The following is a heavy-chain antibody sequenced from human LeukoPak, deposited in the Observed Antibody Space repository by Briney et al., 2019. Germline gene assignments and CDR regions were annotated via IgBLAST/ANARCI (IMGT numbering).Heavy chain of an antibody. Sequence: TGGSLRLPCAASGXTFSSYAVSWVRQAPGRGLEWVSAISGSGGSTYYAGSVKGRPTISRDNSKNPLYLRMNSLRAEDTAVYYCARSGAGGVAFDIWGQGTMVTVSS. CDR2: ISGSGGST. V-gene: IGHV3-23*01. CDR1: GXTFSSYA. CDR3: ARSGAGGVAFDI. D-gene: IGHD3-16*01. J-gene: IGHJ3*02.